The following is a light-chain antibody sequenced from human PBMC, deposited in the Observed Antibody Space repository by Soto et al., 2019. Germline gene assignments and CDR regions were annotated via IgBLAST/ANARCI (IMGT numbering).Light chain of an antibody. V-gene: IGKV3-11*01. Sequence: EIVLTQSPATLSLSPGERATLSCRASQSVSSYLAWYQQKPRQAPRLLIYDASNRATGIPARFSGSGSGTDFTLTISSLEPEDFAVYYCQQRSNWPITFGPGTKVDIK. CDR1: QSVSSY. J-gene: IGKJ3*01. CDR3: QQRSNWPIT. CDR2: DAS.